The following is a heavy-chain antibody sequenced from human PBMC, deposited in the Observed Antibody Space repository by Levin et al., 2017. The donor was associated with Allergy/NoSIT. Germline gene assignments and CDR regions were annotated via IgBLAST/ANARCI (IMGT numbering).Heavy chain of an antibody. CDR1: GYTFTSYA. Sequence: GESLKISCKASGYTFTSYAMHWVRQAPGQGLEWMGWINAGNGNTKYSQKFQGRVTLTRDTSASTAYMELSSLRSEDTAVYYCARGVFLGVVVVATGWFDPWGQGTLVTVSS. CDR2: INAGNGNT. CDR3: ARGVFLGVVVVATGWFDP. D-gene: IGHD2-15*01. J-gene: IGHJ5*02. V-gene: IGHV1-3*01.